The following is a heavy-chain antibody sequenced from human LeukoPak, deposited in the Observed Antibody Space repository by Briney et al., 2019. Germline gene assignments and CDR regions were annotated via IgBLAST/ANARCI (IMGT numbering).Heavy chain of an antibody. Sequence: GGSLRLSCAAXGXXXDDYAXHWVRQAPXXXXXXXXXISWNSGSIGYADSVKGRFTISRDNAKNSLYLQMNSLRAEDTALYYCAKGIAAAGTYYFDYWGQGTLVTVSS. J-gene: IGHJ4*02. V-gene: IGHV3-9*01. CDR3: AKGIAAAGTYYFDY. CDR2: ISWNSGSI. CDR1: GXXXDDYA. D-gene: IGHD6-13*01.